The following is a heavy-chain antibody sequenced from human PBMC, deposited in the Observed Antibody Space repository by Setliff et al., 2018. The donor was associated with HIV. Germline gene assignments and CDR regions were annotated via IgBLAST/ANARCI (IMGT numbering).Heavy chain of an antibody. CDR3: MTDIRVKHMTRGLSTF. CDR1: GFSFSNSA. J-gene: IGHJ4*02. CDR2: IRTKSDSETT. D-gene: IGHD3-10*01. Sequence: PVGSLRLSCAASGFSFSNSAMHWVRQASGKGLEWVVRIRTKSDSETTDYAAPLKGRISISRDDSRNLLYLQINSLITEDTDLYYCMTDIRVKHMTRGLSTFWGQGTPVTVSS. V-gene: IGHV3-15*01.